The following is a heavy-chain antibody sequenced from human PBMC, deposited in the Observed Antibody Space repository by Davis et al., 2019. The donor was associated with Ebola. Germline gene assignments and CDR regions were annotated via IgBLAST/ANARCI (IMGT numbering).Heavy chain of an antibody. V-gene: IGHV4-59*12. CDR1: GGSISSYY. CDR2: IYYSGST. J-gene: IGHJ4*02. CDR3: ARLGAYGDHFGFDY. Sequence: PSETLSLTCTVSGGSISSYYWSWIRQPPGKGLEWIGYIYYSGSTNYNPSLKSRVTISVDTSKNQFSLKLSSVTAADTAVYYCARLGAYGDHFGFDYWGQGTLVTVSS. D-gene: IGHD4-17*01.